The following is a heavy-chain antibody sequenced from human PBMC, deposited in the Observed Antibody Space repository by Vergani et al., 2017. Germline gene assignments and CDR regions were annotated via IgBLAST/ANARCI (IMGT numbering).Heavy chain of an antibody. V-gene: IGHV1-69*18. Sequence: QVQVVQSGAEVKKSGASVKVSCKTSGGTFSSYAISWVRQAPGQGLEWMGRIIPIFGTANYAQKFQGRVTITADESTSTAYMELSSLRSEDTAVYYCARAGMATIEGAPDAFDIWGQGTMVTVSS. CDR1: GGTFSSYA. J-gene: IGHJ3*02. CDR2: IIPIFGTA. D-gene: IGHD5-24*01. CDR3: ARAGMATIEGAPDAFDI.